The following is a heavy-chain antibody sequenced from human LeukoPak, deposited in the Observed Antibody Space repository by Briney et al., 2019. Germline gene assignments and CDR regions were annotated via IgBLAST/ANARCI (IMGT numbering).Heavy chain of an antibody. CDR1: GGSISSYY. CDR2: IYYSGST. CDR3: ARGGDTPDP. D-gene: IGHD2-2*02. J-gene: IGHJ5*02. V-gene: IGHV4-59*01. Sequence: SETLSLTCTVSGGSISSYYWSWIRQPPGKGLEWIGYIYYSGSTNYNPSLKSRVTISVDTSKNQFSLKLSSVTAADTAVYYCARGGDTPDPWGQGTLVTVSS.